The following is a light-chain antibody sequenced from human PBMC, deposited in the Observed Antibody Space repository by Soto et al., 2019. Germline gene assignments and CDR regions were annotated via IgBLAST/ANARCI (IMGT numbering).Light chain of an antibody. Sequence: QSLLTQPRSVSGSPGQSVTISCTGTSSDGGTYDFVSWYQQHPGKAPRLMIFDVSERPSGVLDRVSGSKSGNTAPLTITGRQVEDESDYYCGLYAGTLYVFGTGPKVT. CDR3: GLYAGTLYV. J-gene: IGLJ1*01. CDR2: DVS. V-gene: IGLV2-11*01. CDR1: SSDGGTYDF.